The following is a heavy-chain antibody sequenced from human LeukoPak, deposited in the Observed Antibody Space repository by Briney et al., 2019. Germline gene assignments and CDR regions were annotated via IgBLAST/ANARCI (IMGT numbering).Heavy chain of an antibody. Sequence: ASVKVSCKASGGTFSSYAISWVRQAPGQGLEWMGGIIPIFGTANYAQKFQGRVTITADESTSTAYMELRSLRSDDTAVYYCARDSGSYSAEFDYWGQGTLVTVSS. CDR2: IIPIFGTA. J-gene: IGHJ4*02. CDR1: GGTFSSYA. V-gene: IGHV1-69*13. D-gene: IGHD1-26*01. CDR3: ARDSGSYSAEFDY.